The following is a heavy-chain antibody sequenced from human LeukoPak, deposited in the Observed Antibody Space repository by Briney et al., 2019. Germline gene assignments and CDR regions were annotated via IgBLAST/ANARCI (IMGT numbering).Heavy chain of an antibody. V-gene: IGHV1-2*06. CDR2: INPNSGGT. J-gene: IGHJ4*02. D-gene: IGHD1-1*01. Sequence: GASVKVSCKASGYTFTGYYVNWVRQAPGQGLEWMGRINPNSGGTNYAQKFQGRVTMTRDTFISTAYMELSRLRSDDTAVYYCARGGNWNDLDYWGQGTLVTVSS. CDR1: GYTFTGYY. CDR3: ARGGNWNDLDY.